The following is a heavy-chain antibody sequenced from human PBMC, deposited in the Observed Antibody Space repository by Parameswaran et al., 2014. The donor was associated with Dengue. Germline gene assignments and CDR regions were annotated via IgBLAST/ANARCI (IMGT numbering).Heavy chain of an antibody. Sequence: WIRQPPGKGLEWIGSIYYSGSTYYNPSLKSRVTISVDTSKNQFSLKLSSVTAADTAVYYCASQWKDYLFDYWGQGTLVTVSS. D-gene: IGHD1-1*01. J-gene: IGHJ4*02. CDR3: ASQWKDYLFDY. V-gene: IGHV4-39*07. CDR2: IYYSGST.